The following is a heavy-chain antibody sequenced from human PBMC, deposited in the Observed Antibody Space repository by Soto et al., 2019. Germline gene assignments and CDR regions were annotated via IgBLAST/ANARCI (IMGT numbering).Heavy chain of an antibody. D-gene: IGHD3-16*02. CDR1: GYTFTSYG. Sequence: ASVKVSCKASGYTFTSYGISGVRQAPGQGLEWMGWISAYNGNTNYARKLQGRVTMTTDTSTSTAYMELRSLRSDDTAVYYCARDRPRPDYVWGSYRYTHAFDIWGQGTMVTVSS. V-gene: IGHV1-18*01. CDR2: ISAYNGNT. CDR3: ARDRPRPDYVWGSYRYTHAFDI. J-gene: IGHJ3*02.